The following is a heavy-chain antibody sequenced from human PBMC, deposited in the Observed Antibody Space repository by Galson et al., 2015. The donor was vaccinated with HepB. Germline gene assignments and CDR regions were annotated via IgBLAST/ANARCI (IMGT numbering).Heavy chain of an antibody. J-gene: IGHJ3*02. D-gene: IGHD5-18*01. CDR1: GYTLTELS. Sequence: SVKVSCKVSGYTLTELSMHWVRQAPGKGLEWMGGFDPEDSETIYAQKFQGRVTMTEDTSTDTAYMELSSLRFEDTAVYYCATTTRRGYRNGYSDAFDIWGQGTMVTVSS. CDR2: FDPEDSET. CDR3: ATTTRRGYRNGYSDAFDI. V-gene: IGHV1-24*01.